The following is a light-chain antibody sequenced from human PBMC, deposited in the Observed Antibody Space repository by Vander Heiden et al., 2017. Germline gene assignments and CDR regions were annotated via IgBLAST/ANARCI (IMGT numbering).Light chain of an antibody. CDR2: AAS. V-gene: IGKV1-8*01. CDR1: QGISSY. J-gene: IGKJ4*02. CDR3: QQYYSYPLT. Sequence: AIRITQSPSSLSASTGDRVTITCRASQGISSYLAWYQQKPGKAPKLLIYAASTLQSGVPSRFSGSGSGTDFTLTISCLQSEDFATDYCQQYYSYPLTFGGGTKVEIK.